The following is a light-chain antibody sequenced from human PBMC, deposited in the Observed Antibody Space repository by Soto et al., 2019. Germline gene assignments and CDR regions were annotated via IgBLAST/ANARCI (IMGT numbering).Light chain of an antibody. V-gene: IGLV2-8*01. Sequence: QSSLTQPPSASGSPGQSVTISCTGTSSDVGGYYYVSWYQQHPGKAPKLMIYEVSKRPSGVPDRFSGSKSGSTASLTVSGLQAEDEADYYCSSYAGSNNLVFGGGTQLTVL. CDR1: SSDVGGYYY. CDR2: EVS. J-gene: IGLJ2*01. CDR3: SSYAGSNNLV.